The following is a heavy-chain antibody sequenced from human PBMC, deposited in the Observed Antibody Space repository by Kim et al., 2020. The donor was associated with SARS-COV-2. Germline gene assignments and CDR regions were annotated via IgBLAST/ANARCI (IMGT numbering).Heavy chain of an antibody. V-gene: IGHV3-21*01. Sequence: GGSLRLSCAASGFTFSSYSMNWVRQAPGKGLEWVSSISSSSSYIYYADSVKGRFTISRDNAKNSLYLQMNSLRAEDTAVYYCARPWVYCSSTSCYVGGYGMDVWGQGTTVTVSS. CDR1: GFTFSSYS. D-gene: IGHD2-2*01. CDR2: ISSSSSYI. CDR3: ARPWVYCSSTSCYVGGYGMDV. J-gene: IGHJ6*02.